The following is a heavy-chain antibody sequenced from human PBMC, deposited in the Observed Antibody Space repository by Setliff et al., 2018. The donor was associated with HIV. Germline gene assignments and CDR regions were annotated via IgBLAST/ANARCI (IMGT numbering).Heavy chain of an antibody. CDR3: ARDGASLAARTYNYYYMDV. J-gene: IGHJ6*03. CDR2: IKSKPDGETT. Sequence: PGGSLRLSCVASGSTFSTLWMSWVRQAPGKGLEWVGLIKSKPDGETTDYAAPVKGRFTISRDDSKNTLYLQMNSLRAEDTAVYYCARDGASLAARTYNYYYMDVWGKGTTVTVSS. D-gene: IGHD6-6*01. CDR1: GSTFSTLW. V-gene: IGHV3-15*01.